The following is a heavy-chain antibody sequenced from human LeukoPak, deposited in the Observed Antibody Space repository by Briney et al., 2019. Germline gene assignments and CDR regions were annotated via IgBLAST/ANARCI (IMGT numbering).Heavy chain of an antibody. V-gene: IGHV1-69*13. J-gene: IGHJ4*02. Sequence: SLKVSCKASGGTFSSYAISWVRQAPGQGLEWLGGIIPIFGTANYAQKFQGRVTITADESTSTAYMELSSLRSEDTAVYYCARDLGNYYGSGSYYYWGQGTLVTVSS. CDR1: GGTFSSYA. CDR2: IIPIFGTA. CDR3: ARDLGNYYGSGSYYY. D-gene: IGHD3-10*01.